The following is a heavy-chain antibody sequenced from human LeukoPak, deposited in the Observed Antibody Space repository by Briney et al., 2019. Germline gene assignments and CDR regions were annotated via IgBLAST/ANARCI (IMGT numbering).Heavy chain of an antibody. J-gene: IGHJ4*02. CDR1: GFTVSSYA. V-gene: IGHV3-23*01. CDR2: IGASGGST. D-gene: IGHD3-9*01. CDR3: AKAEGYDILTGLDY. Sequence: GGSLRLSCATSGFTVSSYAMSWVRQAPGKGLEWVSGIGASGGSTYYADSVKGRFTISRDNSKNTLYLQMNSLRTEDTAVYYCAKAEGYDILTGLDYWGQGTLVTVSS.